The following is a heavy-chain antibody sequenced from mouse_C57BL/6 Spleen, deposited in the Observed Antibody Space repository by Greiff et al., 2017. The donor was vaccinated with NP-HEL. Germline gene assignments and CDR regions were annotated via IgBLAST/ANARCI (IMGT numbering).Heavy chain of an antibody. CDR1: GYTFTSYW. J-gene: IGHJ2*01. CDR2: IHPNSGST. D-gene: IGHD1-1*01. V-gene: IGHV1-64*01. CDR3: PNYGVGDY. Sequence: QVHVKQPGAELVKPGASVKLSCKASGYTFTSYWMHWVKQRPGQGLEWIGMIHPNSGSTNYNEKFKSKATLTVDKSSSTAYMQLSSLTSEDSAVYYCPNYGVGDYWGQGTTLTVSS.